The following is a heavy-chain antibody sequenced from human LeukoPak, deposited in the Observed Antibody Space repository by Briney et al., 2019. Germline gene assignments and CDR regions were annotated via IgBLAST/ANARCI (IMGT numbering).Heavy chain of an antibody. V-gene: IGHV3-7*03. D-gene: IGHD1-1*01. J-gene: IGHJ1*01. CDR1: GFIFTDYW. Sequence: GGSLRLPCEASGFIFTDYWMTWARQAPGKGLEWVANTNKDGSEKWYVDSVKGRFTISSDNAKNSLYLQMNSLKAGDTALYYCVRDGNDGLNDWEYWGQGALVTVSS. CDR3: VRDGNDGLNDWEY. CDR2: TNKDGSEK.